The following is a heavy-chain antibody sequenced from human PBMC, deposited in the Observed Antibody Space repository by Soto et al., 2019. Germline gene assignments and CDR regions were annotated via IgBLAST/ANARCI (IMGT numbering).Heavy chain of an antibody. CDR2: ISYDGSNK. CDR3: ARGMARLAVADHYYYGRDV. D-gene: IGHD6-19*01. V-gene: IGHV3-30-3*01. J-gene: IGHJ6*02. Sequence: QVQLVESGGGVVQPGRSLRLSCAASGFTFSSYAMHWVRQAPGKGLEWVAVISYDGSNKYYADSVKGRFTISRDNSKNPLYLQMNSLRAEDTAVYYCARGMARLAVADHYYYGRDVWGQGTTVTVSS. CDR1: GFTFSSYA.